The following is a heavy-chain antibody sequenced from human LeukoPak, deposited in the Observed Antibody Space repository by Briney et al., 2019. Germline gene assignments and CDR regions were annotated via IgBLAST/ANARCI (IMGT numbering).Heavy chain of an antibody. CDR3: ARSGYFRIRVYGMDV. J-gene: IGHJ6*02. CDR2: IYYSGST. CDR1: GGSISSGGYY. Sequence: SETLSLTCTVSGGSISSGGYYWSWIRQHPGKGLEWIGYIYYSGSTYYNPSLKSRVTISVDTSKNQFSLKLSSVTAADTAVYYCARSGYFRIRVYGMDVWGQGTTVTVSS. V-gene: IGHV4-31*03. D-gene: IGHD3-3*01.